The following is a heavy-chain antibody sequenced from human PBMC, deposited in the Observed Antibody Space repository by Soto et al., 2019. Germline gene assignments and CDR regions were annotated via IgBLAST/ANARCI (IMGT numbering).Heavy chain of an antibody. J-gene: IGHJ6*01. CDR3: ARQPGAGVTSYYGRGV. Sequence: SETLSLTCTVSGGSIITSDYYWGWIRQPPGKGLEWIGSIYNSGATSYNPSLKSRVTIPVDTPKNQFSLKFSSVTAAATTPYHRARQPGAGVTSYYGRGV. D-gene: IGHD6-19*01. V-gene: IGHV4-39*01. CDR1: GGSIITSDYY. CDR2: IYNSGAT.